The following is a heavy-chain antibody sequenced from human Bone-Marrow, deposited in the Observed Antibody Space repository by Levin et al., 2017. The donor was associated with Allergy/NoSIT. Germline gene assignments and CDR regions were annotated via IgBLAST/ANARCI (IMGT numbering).Heavy chain of an antibody. CDR3: ARGNYYGSGSYYYAHYYYYYYMDV. CDR1: GGTFSSYA. CDR2: IIPILGIA. D-gene: IGHD3-10*01. V-gene: IGHV1-69*04. J-gene: IGHJ6*03. Sequence: KISCKASGGTFSSYAISWVRQAPGQGLEWMGRIIPILGIANYAQKFQGRVTITADKSTSTAYMELSSLRSEDTAVYYCARGNYYGSGSYYYAHYYYYYYMDVWGKGTTVTVSS.